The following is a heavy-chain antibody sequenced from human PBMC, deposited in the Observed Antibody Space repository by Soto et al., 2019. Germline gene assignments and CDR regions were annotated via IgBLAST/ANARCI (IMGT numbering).Heavy chain of an antibody. CDR3: AKPSSSGFTYSFDY. CDR2: ISGSGGST. V-gene: IGHV3-23*01. D-gene: IGHD3-22*01. J-gene: IGHJ4*02. CDR1: GFTFSSYA. Sequence: PGGSLRLSCAASGFTFSSYAMSWVRQAPGKGLEWVSAISGSGGSTYYADSVKGRFTISRDNSKNTLYLQMNSLRAEGTAVYYCAKPSSSGFTYSFDYWGQGTLVTVSS.